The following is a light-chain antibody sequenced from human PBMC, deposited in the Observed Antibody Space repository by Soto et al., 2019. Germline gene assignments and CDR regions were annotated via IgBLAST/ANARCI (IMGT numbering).Light chain of an antibody. CDR2: DAS. J-gene: IGKJ1*01. CDR1: QRISTW. Sequence: DIQMTQSPSTLSSSLGDGVTITFRASQRISTWLAWYQQKPGKAPKLLISDASSLETGVPSRFSGSGSGTEFTLTTNSLQPDDFATYYCQQYKSYWTFGQGTKVDIK. CDR3: QQYKSYWT. V-gene: IGKV1-5*01.